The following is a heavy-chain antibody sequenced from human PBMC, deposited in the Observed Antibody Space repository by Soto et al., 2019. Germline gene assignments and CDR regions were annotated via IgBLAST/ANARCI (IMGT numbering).Heavy chain of an antibody. CDR2: ISAYNGNT. V-gene: IGHV1-18*01. D-gene: IGHD3-9*01. CDR3: ARANLRYFDWLSYYYYMDV. Sequence: ASVKVSCKASGYTFTSYGISWVRQAPGQGLEWMGWISAYNGNTNYAQKLQGRVTMTTDTSTSTAYMELRSLRSDDTAVYYCARANLRYFDWLSYYYYMDVWGQGTTVTVSS. J-gene: IGHJ6*03. CDR1: GYTFTSYG.